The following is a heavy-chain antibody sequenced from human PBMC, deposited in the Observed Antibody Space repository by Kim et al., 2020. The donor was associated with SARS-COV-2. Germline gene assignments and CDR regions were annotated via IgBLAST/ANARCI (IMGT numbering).Heavy chain of an antibody. V-gene: IGHV3-74*01. CDR3: TKSDWFDP. CDR2: DGSRT. J-gene: IGHJ5*02. Sequence: DGSRTSYADSVKGRFTISRDSAKNTLYLQMNNLRVEDTAVYYCTKSDWFDPWGQGTLVTVSS.